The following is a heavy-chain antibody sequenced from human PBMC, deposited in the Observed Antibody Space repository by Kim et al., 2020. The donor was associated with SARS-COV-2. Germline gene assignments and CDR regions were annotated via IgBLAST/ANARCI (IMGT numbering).Heavy chain of an antibody. Sequence: GGSLRLSCAASGFTFSNAWMSWVRQAPGKGLEWVGRIKIKTDGGTTDYAAPVKGRFTISRDDSKNTLYLQMNSLKTEDTAVYGCTTDIVVVPAALSDSWGQGTLVTVSS. V-gene: IGHV3-15*01. CDR2: IKIKTDGGTT. CDR3: TTDIVVVPAALSDS. J-gene: IGHJ5*01. D-gene: IGHD2-2*01. CDR1: GFTFSNAW.